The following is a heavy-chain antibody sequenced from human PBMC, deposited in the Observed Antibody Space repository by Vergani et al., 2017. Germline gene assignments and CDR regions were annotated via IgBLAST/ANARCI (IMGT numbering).Heavy chain of an antibody. J-gene: IGHJ4*02. Sequence: QVQLVESGGGVVQPGGSLRLSCAASGFTFSSYGMHWVRQAPGKGLEWVAFIRYDGSNKYYADSVKGRFTISRDNSKNTLYLQMNSLRAEDTAVYYCAKGFRNNWCWAGEFDYWGQGTLVTVSS. CDR1: GFTFSSYG. CDR3: AKGFRNNWCWAGEFDY. D-gene: IGHD1-20*01. V-gene: IGHV3-30*02. CDR2: IRYDGSNK.